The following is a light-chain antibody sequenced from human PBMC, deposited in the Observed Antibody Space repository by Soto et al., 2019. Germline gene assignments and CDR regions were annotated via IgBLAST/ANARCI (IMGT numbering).Light chain of an antibody. CDR1: QSVGSY. Sequence: EIVLTQSPATLSLSPGDRATLSCRASQSVGSYLGWYQQRPGQAPRLLIYDASNRATGIPARFSGSGSGTDVTLTISSLEPEDFAVYYCQQRSDWPSTCGGGTKVEIK. J-gene: IGKJ4*01. V-gene: IGKV3-11*01. CDR2: DAS. CDR3: QQRSDWPST.